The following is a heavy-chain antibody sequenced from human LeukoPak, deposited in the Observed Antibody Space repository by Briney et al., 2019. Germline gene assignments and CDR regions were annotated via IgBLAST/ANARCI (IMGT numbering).Heavy chain of an antibody. J-gene: IGHJ6*02. CDR3: AKDLGIVVVVGAPGGMDV. V-gene: IGHV3-30*18. CDR1: GFTFSSYG. Sequence: GGSLRLSCAASGFTFSSYGMHWVRQAPGKGLEWVAVISYDGSNKYYADSVKGRFTISRDNSKNTLYLQMNRLRAKDTAVYYCAKDLGIVVVVGAPGGMDVWGQGTTVTVSS. D-gene: IGHD2-15*01. CDR2: ISYDGSNK.